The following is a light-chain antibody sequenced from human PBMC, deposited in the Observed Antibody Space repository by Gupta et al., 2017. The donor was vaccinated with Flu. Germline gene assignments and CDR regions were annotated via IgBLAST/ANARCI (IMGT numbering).Light chain of an antibody. Sequence: SYEVTQPRSVSVSPGQTASITCSGDSLGEKFVCWYQQKPGQSPVLVIYQDKRRPSGVPERFSGSRSGNTATLTISGTQPMDEADYYCQAWDTHSTVFGPGTKVTVL. J-gene: IGLJ1*01. CDR2: QDK. V-gene: IGLV3-1*01. CDR3: QAWDTHSTV. CDR1: SLGEKF.